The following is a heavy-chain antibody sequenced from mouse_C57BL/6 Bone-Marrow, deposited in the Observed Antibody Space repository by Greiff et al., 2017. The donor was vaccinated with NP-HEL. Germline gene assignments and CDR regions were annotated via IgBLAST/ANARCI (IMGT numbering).Heavy chain of an antibody. D-gene: IGHD1-1*01. J-gene: IGHJ2*01. V-gene: IGHV7-3*01. CDR3: ARYASRYYCDY. Sequence: EVHLVESGGGLVQPGGSLSLSCAASGFTFTDYYMSWVRQPPGKALEWLGFIRNKANGYTTEYSASVKGRFTISRDNSQSILYLQMNALRAEDSATYYCARYASRYYCDYWGQGTTLTVSS. CDR2: IRNKANGYTT. CDR1: GFTFTDYY.